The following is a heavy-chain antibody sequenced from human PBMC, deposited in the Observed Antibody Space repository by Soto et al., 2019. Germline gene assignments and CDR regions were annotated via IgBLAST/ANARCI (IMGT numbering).Heavy chain of an antibody. J-gene: IGHJ4*02. CDR2: IFSSGST. D-gene: IGHD5-12*01. V-gene: IGHV4-4*07. CDR3: AREGSYSAYNFAHGIQLWSFDF. Sequence: SETLSLTCTVSGGSINTFYWSWVRQPAGKGLEWIGRIFSSGSTSFNPSLESRVAMSVDTPKNHFSLNLSSVTAADMAVYYCAREGSYSAYNFAHGIQLWSFDFWGQGALVTVSS. CDR1: GGSINTFY.